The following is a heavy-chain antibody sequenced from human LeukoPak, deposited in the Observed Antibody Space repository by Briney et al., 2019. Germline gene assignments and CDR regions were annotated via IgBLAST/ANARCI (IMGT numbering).Heavy chain of an antibody. V-gene: IGHV3-23*01. CDR3: AKDPEQWLVQYYFDY. D-gene: IGHD6-19*01. J-gene: IGHJ4*02. CDR2: ISGSGGST. CDR1: GFTFSSYA. Sequence: GGSLRLSCAASGFTFSSYAMSWVRQAPGKGLEWVSAISGSGGSTYYADSVKGRFTISKDNSKNTLYLQMNSLRAEDTAVYYCAKDPEQWLVQYYFDYWGQGTLVTVSS.